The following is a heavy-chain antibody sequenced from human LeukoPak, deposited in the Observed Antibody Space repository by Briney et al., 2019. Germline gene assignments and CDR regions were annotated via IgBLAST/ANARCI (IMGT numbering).Heavy chain of an antibody. Sequence: PSETLSLTCAVYGGSLSGYYWSWIRQPPGKGLEWIGEINHSGSTNYNPSLKSRVTISIDTSKDQFSLKVSSVTAADTAVYYCANSLGYCSGGSCYSEYNYLDPWGQGTLVTVSP. D-gene: IGHD2-15*01. CDR2: INHSGST. V-gene: IGHV4-34*01. CDR1: GGSLSGYY. CDR3: ANSLGYCSGGSCYSEYNYLDP. J-gene: IGHJ5*02.